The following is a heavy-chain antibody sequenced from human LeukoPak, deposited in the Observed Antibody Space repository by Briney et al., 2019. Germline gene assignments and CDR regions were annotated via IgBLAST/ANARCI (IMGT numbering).Heavy chain of an antibody. CDR1: GFTFSGYW. D-gene: IGHD2-8*02. J-gene: IGHJ4*02. CDR2: INHFGRT. V-gene: IGHV4-34*01. Sequence: GSLRLSCAASGFTFSGYWMSWVRQSPGKGLEWIGEINHFGRTNYNLSLKSRVAISVDTSKKQFSLKVTSVTAADTGVYYCARDGNVLVVTQKKKKPFDLWGQGTLVIVSP. CDR3: ARDGNVLVVTQKKKKPFDL.